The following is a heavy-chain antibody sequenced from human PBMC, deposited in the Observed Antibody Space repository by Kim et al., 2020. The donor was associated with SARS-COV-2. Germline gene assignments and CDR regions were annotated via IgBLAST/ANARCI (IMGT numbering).Heavy chain of an antibody. Sequence: EINHGGSTNYNPSLKSRVTVSAESAKSQFSLKVSSVTAADTAVYYCARGLRKITLIIVVATSESVYFDYWSQGTLVTVSS. CDR2: INHGGST. V-gene: IGHV4-34*01. J-gene: IGHJ4*02. CDR3: ARGLRKITLIIVVATSESVYFDY. D-gene: IGHD3-22*01.